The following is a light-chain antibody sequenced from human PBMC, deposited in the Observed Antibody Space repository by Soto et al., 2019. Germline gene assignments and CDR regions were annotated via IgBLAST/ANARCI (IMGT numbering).Light chain of an antibody. CDR1: QPINTY. CDR3: HHRSNCPPEDP. J-gene: IGKJ2*01. V-gene: IGKV3-11*01. Sequence: EVLLTQSPATLSFTPGESATLSCRASQPINTYLGWYQQKSGKSPRLLIYDASNRAADTPARFSASGFGTDFALTISYLEPEDFGTDYCHHRSNCPPEDPFRQGTKLEI. CDR2: DAS.